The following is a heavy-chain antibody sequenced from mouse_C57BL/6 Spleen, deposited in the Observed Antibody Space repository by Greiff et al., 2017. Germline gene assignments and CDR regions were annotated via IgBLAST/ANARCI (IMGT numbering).Heavy chain of an antibody. CDR1: GFSFNTYA. CDR2: IRSKSNNYAT. CDR3: VRHEGYDGLWFAY. D-gene: IGHD2-2*01. Sequence: EVKLVESGGGLVQPKGSLKLSCAASGFSFNTYAMNWVRQAPGKGLEWVARIRSKSNNYATYYADSVKDRFTISRDDSESMLYLQMNNLKTEDTAMYYCVRHEGYDGLWFAYWGQGTLVTVSA. J-gene: IGHJ3*01. V-gene: IGHV10-1*01.